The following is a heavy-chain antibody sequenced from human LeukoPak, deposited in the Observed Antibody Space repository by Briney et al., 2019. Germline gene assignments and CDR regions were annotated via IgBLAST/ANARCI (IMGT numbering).Heavy chain of an antibody. D-gene: IGHD3-10*01. CDR1: AGSFSGYY. CDR2: INHSVST. J-gene: IGHJ4*02. V-gene: IGHV4-34*01. CDR3: GRGLPRYYGSGRYFDY. Sequence: SETLSLTCAVYAGSFSGYYWSWVRPPPGKGLGWIGAINHSVSTNYNPSLKSRVTISVDTSKDQFSLKLSSVTAADTAVYYCGRGLPRYYGSGRYFDYWGQGTLVTVSS.